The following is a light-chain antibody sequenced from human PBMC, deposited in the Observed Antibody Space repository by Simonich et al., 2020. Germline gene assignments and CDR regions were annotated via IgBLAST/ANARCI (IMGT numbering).Light chain of an antibody. CDR3: QQYYSTPYT. V-gene: IGKV3D-20*01. CDR2: DAS. Sequence: EIVLTQSPGTLSLSPGERATLSCRASQSVSSSYLAWYQQKPGLAPRLLISDASSRATGIPDRVSGSGSGTDFTLTISRLEPEDFAVYYCQQYYSTPYTFGQGTKLEIK. CDR1: QSVSSSY. J-gene: IGKJ2*01.